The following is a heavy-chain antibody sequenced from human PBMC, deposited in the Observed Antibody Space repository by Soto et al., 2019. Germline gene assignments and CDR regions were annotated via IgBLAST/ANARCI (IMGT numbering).Heavy chain of an antibody. J-gene: IGHJ5*02. CDR3: TRDASRYSRARGWFAP. Sequence: GGSLRLSCAASGFTFSSYAMNWVRQAPGKGLEWVSTISSNSAYIYYTDALRGRFTISRDNAKNSLHLQMNSLRAEDTAVYYCTRDASRYSRARGWFAPWGPGTLVTVSS. V-gene: IGHV3-21*01. CDR1: GFTFSSYA. D-gene: IGHD6-13*01. CDR2: ISSNSAYI.